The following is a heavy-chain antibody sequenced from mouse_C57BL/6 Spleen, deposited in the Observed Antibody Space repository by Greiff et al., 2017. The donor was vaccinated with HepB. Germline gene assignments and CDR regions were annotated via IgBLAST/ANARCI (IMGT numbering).Heavy chain of an antibody. J-gene: IGHJ2*01. CDR1: GFTFSDYY. V-gene: IGHV5-12*01. Sequence: EVKLMESGGGLVQPGGSLKLSCAASGFTFSDYYMYWVRQTPEKRLEWVAYISNGGGSTYYPDTVKGRFTISRDNAKNTLYLQMSRLKSEDTAMYYCARHGYYGYFDYWGQGTTLTVSS. D-gene: IGHD2-3*01. CDR3: ARHGYYGYFDY. CDR2: ISNGGGST.